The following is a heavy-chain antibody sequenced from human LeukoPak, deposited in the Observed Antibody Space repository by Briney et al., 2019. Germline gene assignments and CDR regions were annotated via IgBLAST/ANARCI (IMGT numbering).Heavy chain of an antibody. V-gene: IGHV3-48*04. J-gene: IGHJ4*02. D-gene: IGHD5-18*01. Sequence: GGSLRLSCAAPGFKFSSFSMGWVRQAPGKGLEWLSYITSTSSATYYADSLQGRFTISRDNAKNFLYLQINSLRADDTAVYYCARAIASYGDSAYWGQGTLVTVSS. CDR3: ARAIASYGDSAY. CDR1: GFKFSSFS. CDR2: ITSTSSAT.